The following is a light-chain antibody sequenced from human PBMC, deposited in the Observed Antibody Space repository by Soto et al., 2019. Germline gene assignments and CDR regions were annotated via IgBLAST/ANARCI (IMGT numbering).Light chain of an antibody. V-gene: IGKV1-5*03. CDR2: KAS. J-gene: IGKJ1*01. CDR3: LQYHNLWA. CDR1: QSISSW. Sequence: IQITQSPSTLSASVGDRVTITCRASQSISSWLAWYQQKPGKAPKLLIYKASSLESGVPSRFSGSGSGTEFTLTISSLQSEDFTVYSCLQYHNLWAFGQGTKVDIK.